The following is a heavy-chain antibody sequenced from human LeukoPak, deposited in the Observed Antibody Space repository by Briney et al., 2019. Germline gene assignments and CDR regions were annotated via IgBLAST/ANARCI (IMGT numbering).Heavy chain of an antibody. J-gene: IGHJ4*02. D-gene: IGHD3-16*02. CDR3: ARIEFGGVIDCQDY. CDR1: GYTFTGYY. CDR2: INPNSGGT. Sequence: VASVKVSCTASGYTFTGYYMHWVRQAPGQGLEWMGWINPNSGGTNYAQKFQGRVTMTRDTSISTAYMELSRLRSDDTAVYYCARIEFGGVIDCQDYWGQGTLVTVSS. V-gene: IGHV1-2*02.